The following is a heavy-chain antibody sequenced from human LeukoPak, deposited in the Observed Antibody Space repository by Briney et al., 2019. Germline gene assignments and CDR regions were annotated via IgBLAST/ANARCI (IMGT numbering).Heavy chain of an antibody. Sequence: GSLRLSCAASGFTFSSYWMSWVRQAPGKGLEWVANIKQDGSEKYYVDSVKGRFTISRDNAKNSLYLQMNSLRAEDTAVYYCARGNWGLTHYFDYWGQGTLVTVSS. J-gene: IGHJ4*02. CDR3: ARGNWGLTHYFDY. V-gene: IGHV3-7*01. CDR2: IKQDGSEK. D-gene: IGHD7-27*01. CDR1: GFTFSSYW.